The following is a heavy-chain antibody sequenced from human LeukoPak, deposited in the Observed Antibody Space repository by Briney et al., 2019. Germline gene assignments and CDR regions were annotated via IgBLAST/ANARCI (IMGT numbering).Heavy chain of an antibody. J-gene: IGHJ5*02. V-gene: IGHV1-69*05. CDR3: ARDHSDNWFDP. CDR1: GYTFTSYD. CDR2: IIPIFGTA. Sequence: ASVKVSCKASGYTFTSYDINWVRQATGQGLEWMGGIIPIFGTANYAQRFQGRVTITTDESTSTAYMELSSLRSEDTAVYYCARDHSDNWFDPWGQGTLVTVSS.